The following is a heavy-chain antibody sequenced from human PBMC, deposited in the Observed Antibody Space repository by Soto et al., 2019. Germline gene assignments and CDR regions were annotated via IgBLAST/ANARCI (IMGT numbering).Heavy chain of an antibody. Sequence: TSETLSLTCTVSGGYISSYYWSWIRQPPGKGLEWIGYIYYSGSTNYNPSLKSRVTISVDTSKNQFSLKLSSVTAADTAVYYCAGIPAPYGYGPQVDYWGQGTLVTV. J-gene: IGHJ4*02. CDR3: AGIPAPYGYGPQVDY. CDR2: IYYSGST. V-gene: IGHV4-59*01. CDR1: GGYISSYY. D-gene: IGHD5-18*01.